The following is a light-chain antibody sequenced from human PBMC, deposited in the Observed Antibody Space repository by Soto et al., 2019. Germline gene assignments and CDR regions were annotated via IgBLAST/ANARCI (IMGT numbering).Light chain of an antibody. J-gene: IGLJ1*01. CDR2: DVS. Sequence: QSVLTQPASVSGSPGQSITISCTGTSSDVGGYNYVSWYQQHTGKAPKLLIYDVSTRPSGVSDRFSGSKSGSTAALTISGLQAEDEADYYCSSYASNRFPYVFGTGTKLTVL. CDR1: SSDVGGYNY. V-gene: IGLV2-14*03. CDR3: SSYASNRFPYV.